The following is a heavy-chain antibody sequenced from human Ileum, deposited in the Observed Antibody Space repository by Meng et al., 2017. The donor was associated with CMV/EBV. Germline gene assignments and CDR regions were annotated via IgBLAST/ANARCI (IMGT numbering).Heavy chain of an antibody. CDR2: INPNTGNP. CDR3: ATGSVAADGKGY. J-gene: IGHJ4*02. Sequence: CKASGYTFTRYNINWVRQAPGQWLEWMGYINPNTGNPTYVQGFTGRFVFSLDTSVSTAYLQISSLKAEDTAVYYCATGSVAADGKGYWGQGTLVTVSS. V-gene: IGHV7-4-1*02. CDR1: GYTFTRYN. D-gene: IGHD6-13*01.